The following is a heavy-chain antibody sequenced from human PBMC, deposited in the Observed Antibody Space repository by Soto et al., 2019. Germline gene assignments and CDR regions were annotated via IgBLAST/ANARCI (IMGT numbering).Heavy chain of an antibody. V-gene: IGHV1-2*04. CDR3: ARAVEAAAGTYYYGMDV. CDR1: GYTFTGYY. J-gene: IGHJ6*02. Sequence: QVQLVQSGAEVKKPGASVKVSCKASGYTFTGYYMHWVRQAPGQGLEWMGWINPNSGGTNYAQKFQGWVTMTRDTSISTAYLELSRLRSDDTAVYYCARAVEAAAGTYYYGMDVWGQGTTVTVSS. CDR2: INPNSGGT. D-gene: IGHD6-13*01.